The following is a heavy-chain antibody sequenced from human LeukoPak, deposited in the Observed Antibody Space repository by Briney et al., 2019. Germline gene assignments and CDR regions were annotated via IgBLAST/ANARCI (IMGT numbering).Heavy chain of an antibody. CDR2: IRNDGSNH. CDR3: VRDYNWGFDY. D-gene: IGHD1-1*01. J-gene: IGHJ4*02. CDR1: GHTFSAYY. V-gene: IGHV3-30*02. Sequence: SCKSSGHTFSAYYIHWVRQAPGKGLEWVAFIRNDGSNHYYADSVKGRFTISRDNSKNNVYLQMYSLRVEDTSIYYCVRDYNWGFDYWGQGTVVTVSS.